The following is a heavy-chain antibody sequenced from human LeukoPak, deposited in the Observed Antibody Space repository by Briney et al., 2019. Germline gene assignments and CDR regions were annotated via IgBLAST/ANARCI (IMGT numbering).Heavy chain of an antibody. CDR3: ARIPVLEWPLRQDY. V-gene: IGHV3-48*01. Sequence: GGSLRLSCAASGFTFSTYSMNWVRQAPGKGLEWVSYTSSSGSTIHYADSVKGRFTISRDNAKNSLYLQMHSLGAEDTAVYYCARIPVLEWPLRQDYWGQGTLVTVSS. CDR1: GFTFSTYS. D-gene: IGHD3-3*01. J-gene: IGHJ4*02. CDR2: TSSSGSTI.